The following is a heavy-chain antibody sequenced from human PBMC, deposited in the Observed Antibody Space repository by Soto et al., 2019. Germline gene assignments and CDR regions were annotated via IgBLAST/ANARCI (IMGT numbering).Heavy chain of an antibody. Sequence: QVQLVQSGAEVKKPGSSVKVSCEASGGTFSSYAISWVRQAPGQGLEWMGGIIPIFGTANYAQKFQGRVTITADESTSTAYMELSSLRSEDTAVYYCARDEDFVVVPAAIKRSYGMDVWGQGTTVTVSS. CDR2: IIPIFGTA. D-gene: IGHD2-2*02. V-gene: IGHV1-69*01. CDR1: GGTFSSYA. J-gene: IGHJ6*02. CDR3: ARDEDFVVVPAAIKRSYGMDV.